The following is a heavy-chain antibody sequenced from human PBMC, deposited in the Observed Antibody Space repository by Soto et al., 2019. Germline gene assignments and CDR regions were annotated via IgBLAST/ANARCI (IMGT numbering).Heavy chain of an antibody. CDR1: GGSFSGYY. J-gene: IGHJ5*02. CDR3: ARTHYSSSWYDP. D-gene: IGHD6-13*01. V-gene: IGHV4-34*01. Sequence: QVQLQQWGAGLLKPSETLSLTCAVYGGSFSGYYWSWIRQPPGKGLEWIGEINHSGSTNYNPSLKRRVTISVDTSKNRFSLKLSSVTAADTAVYYCARTHYSSSWYDPWGQGTLVTVSS. CDR2: INHSGST.